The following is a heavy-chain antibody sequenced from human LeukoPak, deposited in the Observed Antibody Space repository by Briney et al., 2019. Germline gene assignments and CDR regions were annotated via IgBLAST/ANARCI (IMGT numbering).Heavy chain of an antibody. D-gene: IGHD6-25*01. CDR3: ARPPAGSGVYYSFDY. J-gene: IGHJ4*02. CDR1: GYNFTSYW. V-gene: IGHV5-51*01. CDR2: IYPGDSDT. Sequence: GESLKISCKGSGYNFTSYWLVWVRQMPGKGLEWMGVIYPGDSDTRYSPSFQGQVTMSADKSITTAYPQWSSLKASDTAMYYCARPPAGSGVYYSFDYWGQGTLVTVSS.